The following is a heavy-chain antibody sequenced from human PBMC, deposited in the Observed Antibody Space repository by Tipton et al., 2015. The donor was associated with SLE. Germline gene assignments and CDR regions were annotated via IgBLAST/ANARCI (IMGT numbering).Heavy chain of an antibody. V-gene: IGHV4-4*09. CDR3: ARDGESVGGVIPYY. CDR1: GGSISSHF. CDR2: IYTSGNT. Sequence: TLSLTCTVSGGSISSHFWSWIRQPAGKGLEWIGNIYTSGNTIYNPSLKSRVSISGPTSKNQVSLKLSSVTAADTAIYYCARDGESVGGVIPYYWGQGTLVTVSS. J-gene: IGHJ4*02. D-gene: IGHD3-16*02.